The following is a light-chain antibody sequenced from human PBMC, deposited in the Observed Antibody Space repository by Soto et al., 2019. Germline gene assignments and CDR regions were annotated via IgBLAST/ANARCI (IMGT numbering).Light chain of an antibody. CDR3: QQSYRVVT. V-gene: IGKV1-39*01. CDR1: QSVSSY. Sequence: DIQMTQSPSSLSASVGGRISMTFRASQSVSSYLNWYQQKPGKAPRLLIYAASHLQTGVPSRFRGTGSATHFTLTISSLQTEDFATYYCQQSYRVVTFGQGTRLEI. CDR2: AAS. J-gene: IGKJ5*01.